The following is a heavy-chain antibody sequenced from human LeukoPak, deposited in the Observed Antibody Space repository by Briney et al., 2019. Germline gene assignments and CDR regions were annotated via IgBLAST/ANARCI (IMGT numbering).Heavy chain of an antibody. D-gene: IGHD3-9*01. CDR1: GFTFSSYS. V-gene: IGHV3-48*01. Sequence: GGSLRLSCAASGFTFSSYSMNWVRQAPGKGLEWVSYISSSSSTIYYADSVKGRFTISRDNAKNSLYLQMNSLRAEGTAVYYCARVWNYDILTGYYPTTAFDYWGQGTLVTVSS. J-gene: IGHJ4*02. CDR3: ARVWNYDILTGYYPTTAFDY. CDR2: ISSSSSTI.